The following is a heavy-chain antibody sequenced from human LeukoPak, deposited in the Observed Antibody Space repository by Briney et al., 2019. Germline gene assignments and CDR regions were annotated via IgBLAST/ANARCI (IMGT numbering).Heavy chain of an antibody. J-gene: IGHJ6*03. CDR3: ARRPYCTSTSCYWRNYYYMDV. CDR2: INYSGSP. V-gene: IGHV4-34*01. Sequence: SETLSLTCAVYGGSFSGYYWSWIRQCPGKGLEWIGEINYSGSPNYNPSLKSRVTISVDTSKNQFSLDLTSVTAADTAVYYCARRPYCTSTSCYWRNYYYMDVWGKGTTVTLSS. CDR1: GGSFSGYY. D-gene: IGHD2-2*01.